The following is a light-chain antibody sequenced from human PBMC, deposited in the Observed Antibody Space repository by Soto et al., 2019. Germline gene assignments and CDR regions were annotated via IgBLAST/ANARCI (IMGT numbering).Light chain of an antibody. V-gene: IGLV1-40*01. Sequence: QSVLTQPPLVSGAPGQRVTISCTGSRSNIGAGYDVHWYQQLPGTAPKLLIYGNSNRPSGVPDRFSGSKSGTSASLAITGLQAEDEADYYCQSNDSSLSAYDFGTGTKLTVL. CDR3: QSNDSSLSAYD. CDR2: GNS. J-gene: IGLJ1*01. CDR1: RSNIGAGYD.